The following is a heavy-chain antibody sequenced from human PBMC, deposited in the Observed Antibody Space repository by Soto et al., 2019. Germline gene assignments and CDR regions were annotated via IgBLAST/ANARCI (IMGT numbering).Heavy chain of an antibody. D-gene: IGHD1-7*01. CDR3: AREDVTGTLNYYYGMDV. Sequence: PGGSLRLSCAASGFTFSSYAMHWVRQAPGKGLEWVAVISYDGSNKYYADSVKGRFTISRDNSKNTLYLQMNSLRAEDTAVYYCAREDVTGTLNYYYGMDVWGQGTTVTASS. CDR2: ISYDGSNK. CDR1: GFTFSSYA. V-gene: IGHV3-30-3*01. J-gene: IGHJ6*02.